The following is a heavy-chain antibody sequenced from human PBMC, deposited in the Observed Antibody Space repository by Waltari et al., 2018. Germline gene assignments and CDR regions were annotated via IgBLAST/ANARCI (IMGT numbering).Heavy chain of an antibody. V-gene: IGHV4-61*02. CDR3: ARDKGGGSDDAFDI. Sequence: QLQLQESGPGLVKPSETLSLTCTVSGGSISSSSYYWGWIRQPAGKGLEWIGYIYTSGSTNYNPSLKSRVTISVDTSKNQFSLKLSSVTAADTAVYYCARDKGGGSDDAFDIWGQGTMVTVSS. D-gene: IGHD3-10*01. CDR2: IYTSGST. J-gene: IGHJ3*02. CDR1: GGSISSSSYY.